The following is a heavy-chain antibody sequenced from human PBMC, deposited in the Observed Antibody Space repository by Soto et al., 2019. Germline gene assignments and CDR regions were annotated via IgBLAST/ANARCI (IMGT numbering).Heavy chain of an antibody. J-gene: IGHJ4*02. Sequence: EAQLVESGGGLVKPGGSLRLSCAASGFTCSNAWMNWVRQAPGKGLEWVGRIKSKTDGGTTDYAAPVNGRFTISRDDSKTTLDLQMNSRKPEDTAGYYCTTTSISGGSSWGQGALVTVAS. D-gene: IGHD6-19*01. CDR1: GFTCSNAW. CDR2: IKSKTDGGTT. CDR3: TTTSISGGSS. V-gene: IGHV3-15*07.